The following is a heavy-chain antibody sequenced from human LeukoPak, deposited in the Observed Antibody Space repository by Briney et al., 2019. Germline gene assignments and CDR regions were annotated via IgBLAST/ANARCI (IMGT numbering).Heavy chain of an antibody. CDR1: GFTFSSYS. Sequence: GGSLRLSCAASGFTFSSYSMNWVRQAPGKGLEWVSYISSSSSTIYYADSVKGRFTISRDNAKNSLYLQMNSLRAEDTAVYYCAKERVSSGWNPHWFDPWGQGTLVTVSS. J-gene: IGHJ5*02. V-gene: IGHV3-48*01. D-gene: IGHD6-19*01. CDR3: AKERVSSGWNPHWFDP. CDR2: ISSSSSTI.